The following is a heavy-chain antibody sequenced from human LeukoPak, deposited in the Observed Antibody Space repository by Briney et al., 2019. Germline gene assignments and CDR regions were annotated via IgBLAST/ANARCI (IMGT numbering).Heavy chain of an antibody. D-gene: IGHD2-2*02. Sequence: SETLSLTCTVSGGSISSGGYYWSWIRQPPGKGLEWIGYIYYSGSTYYSPSLKSRVTISVDTSKNQFSLKLSSVTAADTAVYYCAGDPAYCSSTSCYKGRAFDIWGQGTMVTVSS. CDR1: GGSISSGGYY. CDR2: IYYSGST. V-gene: IGHV4-30-4*08. J-gene: IGHJ3*02. CDR3: AGDPAYCSSTSCYKGRAFDI.